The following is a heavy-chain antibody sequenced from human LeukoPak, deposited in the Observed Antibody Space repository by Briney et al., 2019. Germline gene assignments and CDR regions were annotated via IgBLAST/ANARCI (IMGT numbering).Heavy chain of an antibody. CDR2: VYFTGST. V-gene: IGHV4-59*01. CDR3: ARWRSSAHYWDS. CDR1: GVSISNYY. J-gene: IGHJ4*02. D-gene: IGHD3-22*01. Sequence: SETLSLTCTVSGVSISNYYWNWIRQPPGKALEWIGYVYFTGSTNYNPSLKSCVTLSIDTSKSQLSLKLSSVTAADTAVYYCARWRSSAHYWDSWGQGTLVTVSS.